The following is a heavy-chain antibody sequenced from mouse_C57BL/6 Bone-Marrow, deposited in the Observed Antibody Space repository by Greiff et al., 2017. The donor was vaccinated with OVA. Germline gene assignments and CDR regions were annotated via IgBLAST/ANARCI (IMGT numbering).Heavy chain of an antibody. Sequence: QVQLQQPGAELVRPGSSVKLSCKASGYPFTSSWMHWVKQRPIQGLDWLGNIDPSDSETHYNHKFKDKATLTVDKSSSTAYMQLSSLTSEDSAVYYCARPPITTGVPYWYFDVWGTGTTVTVSS. D-gene: IGHD1-1*01. CDR1: GYPFTSSW. CDR3: ARPPITTGVPYWYFDV. V-gene: IGHV1-52*01. J-gene: IGHJ1*03. CDR2: IDPSDSET.